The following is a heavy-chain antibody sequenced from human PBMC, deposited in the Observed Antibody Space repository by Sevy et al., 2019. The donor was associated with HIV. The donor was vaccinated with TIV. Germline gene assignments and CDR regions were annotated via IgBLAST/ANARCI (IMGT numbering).Heavy chain of an antibody. V-gene: IGHV3-7*01. CDR2: IKQDGSEK. CDR1: GFTFSSYW. Sequence: GGSLRLSCAASGFTFSSYWMSWVRQAPGKGLEWVANIKQDGSEKYYVDSVKGRFTISRDNAKNSLYLQMNSLRAEDTAVYYCARHAEASTTAIWGYYYYYYYMDVWGKGTTVTVSS. D-gene: IGHD4-17*01. J-gene: IGHJ6*03. CDR3: ARHAEASTTAIWGYYYYYYYMDV.